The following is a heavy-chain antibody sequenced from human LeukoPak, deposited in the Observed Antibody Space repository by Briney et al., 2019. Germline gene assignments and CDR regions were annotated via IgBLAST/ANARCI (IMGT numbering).Heavy chain of an antibody. CDR2: ITGRGENI. CDR3: AKDRRLAAFDY. V-gene: IGHV3-23*01. CDR1: GFTFSSYG. J-gene: IGHJ4*02. D-gene: IGHD6-25*01. Sequence: GGTLRLSCTASGFTFSSYGMNWVRQAPGKGLEWVSGITGRGENIYYAGSVKGRFTISRDNSKNTLYLQMNSLRAEDTAVYYCAKDRRLAAFDYGGQGTLVTVSS.